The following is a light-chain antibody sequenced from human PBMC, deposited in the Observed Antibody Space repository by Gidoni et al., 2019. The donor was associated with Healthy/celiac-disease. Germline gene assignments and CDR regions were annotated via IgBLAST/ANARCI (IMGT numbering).Light chain of an antibody. CDR2: AAS. Sequence: QMTQSPSSLSASVGDRVTITCRASQGIRNYLGWYQQKPGKAPKRLIYAASSLQSGVPSRFSGSGSGTEFTLTISSLQSEDFATYYCLQHNSYPYTFGQGTKLEIK. CDR3: LQHNSYPYT. J-gene: IGKJ2*01. CDR1: QGIRNY. V-gene: IGKV1-17*01.